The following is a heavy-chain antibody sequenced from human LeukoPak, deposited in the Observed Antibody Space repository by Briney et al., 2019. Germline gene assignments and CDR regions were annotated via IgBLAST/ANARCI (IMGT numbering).Heavy chain of an antibody. CDR2: IYYSGST. CDR3: ARTYYYDSSGYYPFDY. CDR1: GGSISSYY. J-gene: IGHJ4*02. D-gene: IGHD3-22*01. V-gene: IGHV4-59*01. Sequence: SETLSLTCTVSGGSISSYYWSWIRQPPGKGLEWIGYIYYSGSTNYNPSLKSRVTISVDTSKNQFSLKLSSVTAADTAVYYCARTYYYDSSGYYPFDYWGQGTLVTVSS.